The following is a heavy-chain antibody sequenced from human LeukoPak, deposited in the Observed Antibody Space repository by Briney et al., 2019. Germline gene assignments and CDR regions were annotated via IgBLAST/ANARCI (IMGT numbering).Heavy chain of an antibody. CDR3: AKAPGGAVAY. CDR1: GFTFSSYA. J-gene: IGHJ4*02. CDR2: ISFDGSDK. D-gene: IGHD6-19*01. Sequence: PGRSLRLSCAASGFTFSSYAMHWVRQAPGKGLEWVALISFDGSDKYYADSVKGRCTISRDNSKNTLYLQMNSLRAEDTAVYYCAKAPGGAVAYWGQGTLVTVSS. V-gene: IGHV3-30*04.